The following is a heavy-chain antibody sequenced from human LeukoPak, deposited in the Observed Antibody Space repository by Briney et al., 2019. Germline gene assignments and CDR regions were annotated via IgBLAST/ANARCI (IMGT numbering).Heavy chain of an antibody. Sequence: SVKVSCKASGGTFNNYAISWVRQAPGQGLEWMGGIIPLFGTADYAQKFQGRVTITADESTSTAYMELSSLRLEDTAVYYCARDLLGSASSYSSGAWDYWGQGTLVTVSS. CDR2: IIPLFGTA. D-gene: IGHD3-22*01. J-gene: IGHJ4*02. CDR1: GGTFNNYA. CDR3: ARDLLGSASSYSSGAWDY. V-gene: IGHV1-69*13.